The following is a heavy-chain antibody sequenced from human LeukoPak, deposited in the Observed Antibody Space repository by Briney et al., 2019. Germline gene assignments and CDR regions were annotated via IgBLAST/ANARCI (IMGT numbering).Heavy chain of an antibody. CDR3: AREYCSGGSCHPDYYYYMDV. CDR1: GGTFSSYA. Sequence: ASVKVSCKASGGTFSSYAISWVRQAPGQGLEWMGGIIPIFGTANYAQKFQGRVTITADESTSTAYMGLSGLRSEDTAVYYCAREYCSGGSCHPDYYYYMDVWGKGTTVTVS. J-gene: IGHJ6*03. CDR2: IIPIFGTA. D-gene: IGHD2-15*01. V-gene: IGHV1-69*01.